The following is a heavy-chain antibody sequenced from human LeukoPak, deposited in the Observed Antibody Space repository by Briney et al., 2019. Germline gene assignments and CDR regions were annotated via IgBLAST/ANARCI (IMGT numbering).Heavy chain of an antibody. CDR3: AKDRTAVAGSYSDY. CDR1: GFTFSSCA. CDR2: ISGSGDST. Sequence: PGGSLRLSCTASGFTFSSCAMTWVRQAPGKGLEWVSTISGSGDSTYYADSVKGRFTISRDNSKNTLYLQMNSLRAEDTAVYYCAKDRTAVAGSYSDYWGQGTLVTVPS. J-gene: IGHJ4*02. V-gene: IGHV3-23*01. D-gene: IGHD6-19*01.